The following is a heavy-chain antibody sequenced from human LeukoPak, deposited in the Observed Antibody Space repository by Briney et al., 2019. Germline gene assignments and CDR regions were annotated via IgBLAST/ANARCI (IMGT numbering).Heavy chain of an antibody. CDR2: INPSGGST. CDR3: ARDLSERYFDWLLDYYGMDV. Sequence: ASVKVSCKASGYTFTSYYMHWVRQAPGQGLEWMGIINPSGGSTSYAQKFQGRVTMTRDTSTSTVYMELSSLRSEDTAVYYCARDLSERYFDWLLDYYGMDVWGQGTTVTVSS. D-gene: IGHD3-9*01. CDR1: GYTFTSYY. V-gene: IGHV1-46*01. J-gene: IGHJ6*02.